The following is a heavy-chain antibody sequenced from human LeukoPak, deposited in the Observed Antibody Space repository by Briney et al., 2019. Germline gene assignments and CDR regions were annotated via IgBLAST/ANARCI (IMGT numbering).Heavy chain of an antibody. J-gene: IGHJ6*03. CDR1: GGTFSSYA. Sequence: ASVKVSCKXSGGTFSSYAISWVRQAPGQGLEWMGGIIPIFGTANYAQKFQGRVTITADESTSTAYMELSSLRPEDTAVYYCAIRRCSSTSCYTVDYYYMDVWGKGTTVTVSS. CDR3: AIRRCSSTSCYTVDYYYMDV. V-gene: IGHV1-69*13. D-gene: IGHD2-2*02. CDR2: IIPIFGTA.